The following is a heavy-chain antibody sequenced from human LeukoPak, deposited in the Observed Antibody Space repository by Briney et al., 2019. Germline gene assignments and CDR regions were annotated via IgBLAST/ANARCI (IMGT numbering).Heavy chain of an antibody. Sequence: SETLSLTCAVYGGSFSGYYWSWIRQPPGKGLEWIGEINHSGSTNYNPSPKSRVTISVDTSKNQFSLKLSSVTAADTAVYYCARITYDYVWGSYRNDYWGQGTLVTVSS. CDR2: INHSGST. V-gene: IGHV4-34*01. CDR1: GGSFSGYY. J-gene: IGHJ4*02. D-gene: IGHD3-16*02. CDR3: ARITYDYVWGSYRNDY.